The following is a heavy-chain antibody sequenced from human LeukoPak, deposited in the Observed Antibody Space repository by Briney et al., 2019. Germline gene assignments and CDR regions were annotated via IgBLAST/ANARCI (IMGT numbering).Heavy chain of an antibody. CDR3: ARLGYSSSSRFPDY. CDR1: GYTFTGYY. Sequence: ASVKVSCKASGYTFTGYYMHWVRQAPGQGLEWMGWINPNSGGTNYAQKFQGRVTMTRDTSISTAYMELSRLRSDDTAVYYCARLGYSSSSRFPDYWGQGTLVTVSS. D-gene: IGHD6-6*01. V-gene: IGHV1-2*02. J-gene: IGHJ4*02. CDR2: INPNSGGT.